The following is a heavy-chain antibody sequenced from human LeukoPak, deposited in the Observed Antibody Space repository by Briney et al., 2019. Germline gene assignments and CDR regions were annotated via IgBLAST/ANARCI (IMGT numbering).Heavy chain of an antibody. CDR2: IYTSGST. J-gene: IGHJ2*01. CDR1: GGSISSYY. D-gene: IGHD2-2*01. Sequence: SETLSLTCTVTGGSISSYYWSWIRQPAGKGLEWIGRIYTSGSTNYNPSLKSRVTMSVDTSKNQFSLKLSSVTAADTAVYYCARETQGYCSSTSCFRVDWYFDLWGRGTLVTVSS. CDR3: ARETQGYCSSTSCFRVDWYFDL. V-gene: IGHV4-4*07.